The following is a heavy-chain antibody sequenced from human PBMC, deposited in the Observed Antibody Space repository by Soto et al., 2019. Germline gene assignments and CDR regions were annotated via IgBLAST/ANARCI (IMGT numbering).Heavy chain of an antibody. D-gene: IGHD3-3*01. J-gene: IGHJ5*02. CDR2: INPNSGGT. Sequence: ASVKVSCKASGYTFTGYYMHWVRQAPGQGLEWMGWINPNSGGTNYAQKFQGWVTMTRDTSISTAYMELSRLRSDDTAVYYCARVRLPEHGVGYDFWSGSPRFGWFDPWGQGTLVTVSS. CDR1: GYTFTGYY. V-gene: IGHV1-2*04. CDR3: ARVRLPEHGVGYDFWSGSPRFGWFDP.